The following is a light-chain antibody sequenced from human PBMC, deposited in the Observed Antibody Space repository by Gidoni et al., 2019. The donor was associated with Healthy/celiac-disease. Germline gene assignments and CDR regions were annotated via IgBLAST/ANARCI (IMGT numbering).Light chain of an antibody. CDR1: QRISSY. CDR3: QQSYSTPLP. V-gene: IGKV1-39*01. Sequence: DSQMTQSPSSLSASVGDRVTIPCRASQRISSYLNWYQQKPGKAPKLLIYAASSLQSGVPSRFSGSGSVTDFTLPISSLQPDDFATYYCQQSYSTPLPFGGGTKVELK. J-gene: IGKJ4*01. CDR2: AAS.